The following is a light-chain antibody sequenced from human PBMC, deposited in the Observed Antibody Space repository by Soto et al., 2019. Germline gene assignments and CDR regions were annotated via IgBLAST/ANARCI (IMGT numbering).Light chain of an antibody. Sequence: QSALTQPASVSGSPGQSITISCSGTSSDVGTYNLVSWYQQHPGKAPKLIIYEGTERPSGVSNRFSGSKSGNTASLTISGLQPDDEADYHCSSYVGDGNFYVFGTGTKVTVL. CDR1: SSDVGTYNL. J-gene: IGLJ1*01. CDR2: EGT. V-gene: IGLV2-23*01. CDR3: SSYVGDGNFYV.